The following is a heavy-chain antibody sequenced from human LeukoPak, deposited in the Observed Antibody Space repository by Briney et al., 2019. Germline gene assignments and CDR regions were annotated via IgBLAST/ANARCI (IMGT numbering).Heavy chain of an antibody. CDR3: ARDRVLHYFDY. D-gene: IGHD3-16*01. CDR1: GFTFSNYA. J-gene: IGHJ4*02. CDR2: IWYDGSDK. Sequence: GGSLRLSCAASGFTFSNYAKTWVRQAPGKGLEWVAVIWYDGSDKYYADSVKGRFTISRDNSKNTLYLQMTSLRADDTAVYYCARDRVLHYFDYWGQGALVTVSS. V-gene: IGHV3-33*08.